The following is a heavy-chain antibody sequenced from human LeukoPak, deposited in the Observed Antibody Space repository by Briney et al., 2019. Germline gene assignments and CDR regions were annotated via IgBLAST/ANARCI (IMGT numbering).Heavy chain of an antibody. CDR3: ARVTGYVIEDNFDY. CDR1: GGSTSSYY. Sequence: PSETLSLTCTVSGGSTSSYYWSWIRQPPGEGLEWIGYIYYSGSINYNPSLKSRVTISVDTSKNQFSLKLRSVTAADTAVYYCARVTGYVIEDNFDYWGQGTLVTVSS. D-gene: IGHD2-15*01. V-gene: IGHV4-59*01. CDR2: IYYSGSI. J-gene: IGHJ4*02.